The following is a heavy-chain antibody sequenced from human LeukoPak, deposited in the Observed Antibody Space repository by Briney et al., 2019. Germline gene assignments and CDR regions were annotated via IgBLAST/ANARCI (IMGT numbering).Heavy chain of an antibody. CDR2: IYFSGST. D-gene: IGHD2-8*02. Sequence: SETLSLTCTVSGGSTSSSSYYWGWIRQPPGKGLEWIGSIYFSGSTYYNPSLKSRVTISVDTSKNQFSLRLSSVTAADTAVYFCARVQVPPTVYRTYWVDYWGQGTLVTVSS. J-gene: IGHJ4*02. V-gene: IGHV4-39*07. CDR3: ARVQVPPTVYRTYWVDY. CDR1: GGSTSSSSYY.